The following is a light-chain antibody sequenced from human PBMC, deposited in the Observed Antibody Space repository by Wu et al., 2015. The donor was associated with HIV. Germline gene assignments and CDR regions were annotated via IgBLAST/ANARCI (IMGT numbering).Light chain of an antibody. CDR3: QQSYYTPWT. V-gene: IGKV1-39*01. CDR1: DNISGL. J-gene: IGKJ1*01. Sequence: DIQMTQSPSTLSASVGDKVTITCRASDNISGLLAWYQQKPGKAPKLLIYAASTLHSGAPSRFSGSRSGAHFTLTISSLRLEDFATYFCQQSYYTPWTFGQGTKVELK. CDR2: AAS.